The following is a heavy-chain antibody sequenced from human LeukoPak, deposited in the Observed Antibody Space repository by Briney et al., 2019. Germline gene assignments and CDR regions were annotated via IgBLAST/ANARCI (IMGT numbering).Heavy chain of an antibody. CDR1: GFTFSSYG. CDR2: ISYDGSNK. V-gene: IGHV3-30*18. J-gene: IGHJ4*02. CDR3: AKDPDDY. Sequence: GGPLRLSCAASGFTFSSYGMHWVRQAPGKGLEWVAVISYDGSNKYYADSVKGRFTISRDNSKNTLYLQMNSLRAEDTAVYYCAKDPDDYWGQGTLVTVSS.